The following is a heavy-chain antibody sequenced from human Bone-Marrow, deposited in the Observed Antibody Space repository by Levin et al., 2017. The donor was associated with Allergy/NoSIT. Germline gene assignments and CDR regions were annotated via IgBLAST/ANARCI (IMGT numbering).Heavy chain of an antibody. Sequence: SQTLSLTCTVSGGSISSYYWSWIRQPPGKGLEWIGYIYYSGSTNYNPSLKSRVTISVDTSKNQFSLKLSSVTAADTAVYYCARVRRYYDSSGYYYEGGMDVWGQGTTVTVSS. V-gene: IGHV4-59*01. D-gene: IGHD3-22*01. CDR1: GGSISSYY. J-gene: IGHJ6*02. CDR2: IYYSGST. CDR3: ARVRRYYDSSGYYYEGGMDV.